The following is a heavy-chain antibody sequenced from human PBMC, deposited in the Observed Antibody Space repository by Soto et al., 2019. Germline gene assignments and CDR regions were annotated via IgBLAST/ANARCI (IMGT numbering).Heavy chain of an antibody. D-gene: IGHD2-21*01. V-gene: IGHV4-34*01. J-gene: IGHJ2*01. CDR1: GGSFSGYY. CDR2: INHSGST. CDR3: ARGRQIVVVIADSWYFDL. Sequence: QVQLQQWGAGLLKPSETLSLTCAVYGGSFSGYYWSWIRQPPGKGLEWIGEINHSGSTNYNPSLKSRVTISADTSKNQVSLKLSSVIAADTAGYYCARGRQIVVVIADSWYFDLWGRGTLVTVSS.